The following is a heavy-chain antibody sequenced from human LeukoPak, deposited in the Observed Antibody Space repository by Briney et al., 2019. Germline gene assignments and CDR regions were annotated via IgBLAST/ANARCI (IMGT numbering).Heavy chain of an antibody. Sequence: ASVKVSCRVSGYTLTELSMHWVRQAPGKGLEWMGGFDPEDGKTIYAQKFQGRVTMTEDTSTDTAYMELSSLRSEDTAVYYCAIYYGSGSYFVWGQGTLVTVSS. J-gene: IGHJ4*02. CDR3: AIYYGSGSYFV. CDR2: FDPEDGKT. CDR1: GYTLTELS. D-gene: IGHD3-10*01. V-gene: IGHV1-24*01.